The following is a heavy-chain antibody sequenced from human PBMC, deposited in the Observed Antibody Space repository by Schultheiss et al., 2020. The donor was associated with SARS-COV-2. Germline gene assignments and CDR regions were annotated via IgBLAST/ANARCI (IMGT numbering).Heavy chain of an antibody. D-gene: IGHD7-27*01. V-gene: IGHV4-4*02. CDR2: IYHSGST. CDR3: AGGSSGEDY. J-gene: IGHJ4*02. Sequence: SETLSLTCAVSGGSISSSNWWSWVRQPPGKGLEWIGEIYHSGSTNYNPSLKSRVTISVDTSNNQVYLKLTSVTAADTAIYYCAGGSSGEDYWGQGTLVTVSS. CDR1: GGSISSSNW.